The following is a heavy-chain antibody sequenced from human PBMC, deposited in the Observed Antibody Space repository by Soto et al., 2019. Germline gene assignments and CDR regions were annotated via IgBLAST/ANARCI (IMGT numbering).Heavy chain of an antibody. CDR1: GFTFDSFA. J-gene: IGHJ4*02. D-gene: IGHD3-16*01. CDR2: ISASGGST. CDR3: ARGAVMPDS. Sequence: PGGSLRPSCAASGFTFDSFAMTWVRQAPGKGLEWVSAISASGGSTFYADSVKGRFTISRDSSKNTLYLQMNSLRAEDTAVYYCARGAVMPDSWGQGTLVTVSS. V-gene: IGHV3-23*01.